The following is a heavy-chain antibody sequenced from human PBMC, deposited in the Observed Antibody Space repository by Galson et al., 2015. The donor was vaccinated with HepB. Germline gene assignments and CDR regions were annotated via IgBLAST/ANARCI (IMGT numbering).Heavy chain of an antibody. CDR2: INPSGGST. CDR1: GYTFTSYY. CDR3: ARAGGRELYDI. V-gene: IGHV1-46*01. J-gene: IGHJ3*02. D-gene: IGHD1-7*01. Sequence: SVKVSCKASGYTFTSYYMHWARQAPGQGLEWMGIINPSGGSTSYAQKFQGRVTMTRDTSTSTVYMELSSLRSEDTAVYYCARAGGRELYDIWGQGTMVTVSS.